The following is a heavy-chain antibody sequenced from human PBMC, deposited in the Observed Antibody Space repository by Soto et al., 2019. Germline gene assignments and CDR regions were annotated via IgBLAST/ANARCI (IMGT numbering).Heavy chain of an antibody. J-gene: IGHJ6*02. V-gene: IGHV4-30-4*01. Sequence: QVHLQESGPGLVKPLQTLSLTCTVSGGSVTSVDYFWTWVRQSPGKGLECIGYIYYTGTTYYNPSLESRLTMSIDRSKNQFSLDLRSTTAADTAVEYSASNSGRGNFGYYGMDAWGQGTTVTVTS. CDR1: GGSVTSVDYF. CDR3: ASNSGRGNFGYYGMDA. CDR2: IYYTGTT. D-gene: IGHD3-10*01.